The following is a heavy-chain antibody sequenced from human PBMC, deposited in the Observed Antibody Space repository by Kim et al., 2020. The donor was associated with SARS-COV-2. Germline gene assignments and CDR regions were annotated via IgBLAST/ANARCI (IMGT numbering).Heavy chain of an antibody. Sequence: GGSLRLSCVASGFIFRSYWMTWVRQAPGKGLEWVANIKQDGSEKYYVDSVKGRFTISRDNAKNSVYLQMNSLRAEDTAVYYCARDRGYYPDYYYYGMDVWGQGTTVTVSS. CDR1: GFIFRSYW. CDR3: ARDRGYYPDYYYYGMDV. D-gene: IGHD3-22*01. J-gene: IGHJ6*02. CDR2: IKQDGSEK. V-gene: IGHV3-7*05.